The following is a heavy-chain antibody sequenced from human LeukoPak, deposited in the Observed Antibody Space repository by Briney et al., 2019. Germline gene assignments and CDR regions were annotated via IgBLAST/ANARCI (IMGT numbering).Heavy chain of an antibody. D-gene: IGHD6-6*01. Sequence: PSETLPLTCAVYGGSFSGYYWSWIRQPPGKGLEWIGEINHSGSTNYNPSLKSRVTISVDTSKNQFSLKLSSVTAADTAVYYCAGGSRGARWFDPWGQGTLVTVSS. V-gene: IGHV4-34*01. J-gene: IGHJ5*02. CDR1: GGSFSGYY. CDR3: AGGSRGARWFDP. CDR2: INHSGST.